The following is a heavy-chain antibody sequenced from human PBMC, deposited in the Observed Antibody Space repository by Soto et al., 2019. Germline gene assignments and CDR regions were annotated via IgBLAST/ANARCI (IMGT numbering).Heavy chain of an antibody. V-gene: IGHV1-18*01. CDR2: ISAYNGNT. J-gene: IGHJ6*02. Sequence: ASVKVSCKASGYTFTSYGISWVRQAPGQGLEWMGWISAYNGNTNYAQKLQGRVTMTTDASTSTAYMELRSLRSDDTAVYYCARVTVGGSHGMGYYYGMDVWGQGTTVTVSS. CDR3: ARVTVGGSHGMGYYYGMDV. CDR1: GYTFTSYG. D-gene: IGHD1-20*01.